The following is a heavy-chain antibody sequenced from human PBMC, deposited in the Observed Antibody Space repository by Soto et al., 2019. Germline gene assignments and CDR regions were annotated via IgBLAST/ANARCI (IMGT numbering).Heavy chain of an antibody. D-gene: IGHD2-15*01. CDR3: AREDVDCSGGRCLAWFDP. CDR2: INPNSGGT. CDR1: GYTFTGYY. J-gene: IGHJ5*02. V-gene: IGHV1-2*02. Sequence: GASVKVSCKASGYTFTGYYMHWVRQAPGQGLEWMGWINPNSGGTNYAQKFQGRVTMTRDTSISTAYMELSRLRSDDTAVYYCAREDVDCSGGRCLAWFDPWGQGTLVTVSS.